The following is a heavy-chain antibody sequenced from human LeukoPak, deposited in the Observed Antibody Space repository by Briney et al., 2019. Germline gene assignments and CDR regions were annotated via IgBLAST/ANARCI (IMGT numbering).Heavy chain of an antibody. Sequence: GASVKVSCKASGYTFTNYYMHWVRQAPGQGLEWMGWISAYNGNTNYAQKLQGRVTMTTDTSTSTAYMELRSLRSDDTAVYYCARDSSAGWLLPKNDAFDIWGQGTMVTVSS. CDR2: ISAYNGNT. CDR1: GYTFTNYY. CDR3: ARDSSAGWLLPKNDAFDI. V-gene: IGHV1-18*04. D-gene: IGHD3-22*01. J-gene: IGHJ3*02.